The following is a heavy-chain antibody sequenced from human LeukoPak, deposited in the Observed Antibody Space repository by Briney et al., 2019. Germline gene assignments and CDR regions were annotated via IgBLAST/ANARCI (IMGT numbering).Heavy chain of an antibody. Sequence: GGSLRLSCAASGFTFSSYEMNWVRQAPGKGLEWVSTITKSGGSTYYADSVKGRFTISRDNSKDTLYLQMNSLRVEDTAEYYCANVVGGYWGQGTLVTVSS. CDR2: ITKSGGST. J-gene: IGHJ4*02. V-gene: IGHV3-23*01. CDR1: GFTFSSYE. CDR3: ANVVGGY. D-gene: IGHD2-21*01.